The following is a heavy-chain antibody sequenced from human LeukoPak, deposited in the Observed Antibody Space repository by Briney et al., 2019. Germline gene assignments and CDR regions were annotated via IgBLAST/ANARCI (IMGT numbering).Heavy chain of an antibody. CDR1: GGSIGSYY. Sequence: SETLSLTCTVSGGSIGSYYWSWIRQPPGKGLEWSGYIYYSGSTNYNPSLKSRVTISVDTSKNQFSLKLSSVTAADTAVYYCARVRGKWEPLDAFDIWGQGTMVTVSS. D-gene: IGHD1-26*01. CDR3: ARVRGKWEPLDAFDI. J-gene: IGHJ3*02. V-gene: IGHV4-59*01. CDR2: IYYSGST.